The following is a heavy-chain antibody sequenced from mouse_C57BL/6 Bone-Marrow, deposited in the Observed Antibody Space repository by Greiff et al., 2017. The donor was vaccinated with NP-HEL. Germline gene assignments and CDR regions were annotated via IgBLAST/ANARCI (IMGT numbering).Heavy chain of an antibody. CDR1: GYTFTNYW. CDR2: IYPGGGYT. Sequence: VKLQQSGAELVRPGTSVKMSCKASGYTFTNYWIGWAKQRPGHGLEWIGDIYPGGGYTNYNEKFKGKATLTADTSSSTAYMQLSSLTSEDSAVYFCASPYYYGSSYYFDYWGQGTTLTVSS. D-gene: IGHD1-1*01. V-gene: IGHV1-63*01. CDR3: ASPYYYGSSYYFDY. J-gene: IGHJ2*01.